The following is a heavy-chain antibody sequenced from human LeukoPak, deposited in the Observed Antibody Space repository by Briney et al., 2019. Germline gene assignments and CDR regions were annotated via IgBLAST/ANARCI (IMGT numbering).Heavy chain of an antibody. D-gene: IGHD6-19*01. CDR3: ARDPKYSSGWYYFDY. J-gene: IGHJ4*02. CDR2: ISSSSSTV. CDR1: GFTFSSYS. V-gene: IGHV3-48*01. Sequence: PGGSLRLSCAASGFTFSSYSMNWVRQAPGRGLEWVSYISSSSSTVYYADSVKGRFTISRDNAKNSLYLQMNSLRAEDTAVYYCARDPKYSSGWYYFDYWRQGTLVTVSS.